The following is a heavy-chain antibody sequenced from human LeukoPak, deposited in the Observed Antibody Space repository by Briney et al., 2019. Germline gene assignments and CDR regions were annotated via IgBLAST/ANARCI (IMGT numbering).Heavy chain of an antibody. CDR2: IYHSGST. CDR3: ARDFTMVRGEPLRD. D-gene: IGHD3-10*01. V-gene: IGHV4-34*01. J-gene: IGHJ6*02. CDR1: GGSFSGYY. Sequence: SETLSLTCAVYGGSFSGYYWSWIRQPPGKGLEWIGEIYHSGSTNYNPSLKSRVTISVDKSKNQFSLKLSSVTAADTAVYYCARDFTMVRGEPLRDWGQGTTVTVSS.